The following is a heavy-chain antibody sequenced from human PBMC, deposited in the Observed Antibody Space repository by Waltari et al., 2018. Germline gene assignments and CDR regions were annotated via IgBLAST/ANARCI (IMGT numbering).Heavy chain of an antibody. CDR2: IYTSGST. CDR1: GGSISSYY. J-gene: IGHJ5*02. CDR3: ARDRAAAGTGGDNWFDP. Sequence: QVQLQESGPGLVKPSETLSLTCTVSGGSISSYYWRWIRQPAGKGLEWIGRIYTSGSTNYNPSLKSRVTMSVDTSKNQFSLKLSSVTAADTAVYYCARDRAAAGTGGDNWFDPWGQGTLVTVSS. D-gene: IGHD6-13*01. V-gene: IGHV4-4*07.